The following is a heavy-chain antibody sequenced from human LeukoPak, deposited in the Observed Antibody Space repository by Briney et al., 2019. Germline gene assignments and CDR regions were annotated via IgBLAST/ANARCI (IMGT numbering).Heavy chain of an antibody. J-gene: IGHJ3*02. Sequence: GGSLRLSCAASGFIFKNYAMSWVRQAPEKGLEWVSGVGDSTNYADSVKGRFTISRDNSKNTLYLQMNSLRVEDTAVYYCAKGSRPYDSPFDIWGQGTMVTVSS. CDR2: SGVGDST. V-gene: IGHV3-23*01. CDR3: AKGSRPYDSPFDI. CDR1: GFIFKNYA. D-gene: IGHD3-22*01.